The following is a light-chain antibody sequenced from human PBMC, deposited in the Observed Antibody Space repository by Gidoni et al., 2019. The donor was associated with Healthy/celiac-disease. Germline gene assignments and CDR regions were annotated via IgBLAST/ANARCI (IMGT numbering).Light chain of an antibody. Sequence: DIQMTQSPSSLSTSVRDRVTITCQASQDITNSLNCHQQKPGKAPKLLIYDASSLETGVPSRFRGRGSGPDFTFTISSLQPEDIVTYYCQQYDNLPRWTCGQGTKVEIK. CDR1: QDITNS. J-gene: IGKJ1*01. CDR3: QQYDNLPRWT. V-gene: IGKV1-33*01. CDR2: DAS.